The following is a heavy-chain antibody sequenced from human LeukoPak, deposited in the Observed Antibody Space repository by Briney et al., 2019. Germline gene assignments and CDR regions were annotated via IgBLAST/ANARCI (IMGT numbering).Heavy chain of an antibody. J-gene: IGHJ4*02. CDR2: ISSSGSYI. D-gene: IGHD2-15*01. Sequence: GGSLRLSCAASGFTFSDYYMTWIRQAPGKGLEWVSYISSSGSYINYADSVKGRFTISRDNAKNSLYLQMNSLRAEDTAVYYCARDVGYCSGGNCYSEDWGQGTLVTVSS. V-gene: IGHV3-11*06. CDR3: ARDVGYCSGGNCYSED. CDR1: GFTFSDYY.